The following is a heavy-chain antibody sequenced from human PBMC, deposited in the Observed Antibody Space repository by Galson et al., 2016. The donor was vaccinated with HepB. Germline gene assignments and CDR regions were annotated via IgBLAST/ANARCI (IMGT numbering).Heavy chain of an antibody. V-gene: IGHV3-74*03. CDR1: GFTFSRYR. J-gene: IGHJ4*02. CDR2: INNDGRTT. D-gene: IGHD3-3*01. Sequence: SLRLSCAVSGFTFSRYRMHWVRQAPGKGLVWVAHINNDGRTTTYADSVEGRFTISRDNAKNTVYLQMNSLRAEDTAVYYCAGDPGYDFWSGYISHNRFDFWGRGTLVTVSS. CDR3: AGDPGYDFWSGYISHNRFDF.